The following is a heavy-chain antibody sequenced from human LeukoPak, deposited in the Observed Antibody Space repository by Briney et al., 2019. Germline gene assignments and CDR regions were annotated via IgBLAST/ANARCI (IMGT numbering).Heavy chain of an antibody. CDR1: GYTLTELS. Sequence: ASVKVSCKVSGYTLTELSMHWVRQAPGKGLEWMGGFDPEDGETIYAQKFQGRVTMTEDTSTDTAYMELSSLRSEGTAVYYCAAEQRYSGYDSYYYYGMDVWGQGTTVTVSS. V-gene: IGHV1-24*01. CDR2: FDPEDGET. CDR3: AAEQRYSGYDSYYYYGMDV. D-gene: IGHD5-12*01. J-gene: IGHJ6*02.